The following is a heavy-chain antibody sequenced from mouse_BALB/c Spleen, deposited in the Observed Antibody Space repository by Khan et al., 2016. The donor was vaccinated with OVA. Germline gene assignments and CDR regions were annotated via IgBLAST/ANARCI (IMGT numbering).Heavy chain of an antibody. D-gene: IGHD1-1*01. V-gene: IGHV1S41*01. CDR3: ARSNYYGSSLYAMDY. CDR2: IAPGSGST. J-gene: IGHJ4*01. CDR1: GYTFTSYW. Sequence: DLVKPGASVKLSCKASGYTFTSYWINWIKQRPGQGLEWIGRIAPGSGSTYYNEMFKGKATLTVDTSSNTAYIQLSSLSSEDSAVYVCARSNYYGSSLYAMDYWGQGTSVTVSS.